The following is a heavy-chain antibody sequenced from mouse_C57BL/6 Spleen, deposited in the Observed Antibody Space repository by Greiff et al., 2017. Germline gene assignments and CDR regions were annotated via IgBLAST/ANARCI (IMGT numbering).Heavy chain of an antibody. CDR3: ARKGIYYDYPPFAY. CDR1: GYTFTSYW. V-gene: IGHV1-50*01. J-gene: IGHJ3*01. CDR2: IDPSDSYT. D-gene: IGHD2-4*01. Sequence: VQLQEPGAELVKPGASVKLSCKASGYTFTSYWMQWVKQRPGQGLEWIGEIDPSDSYTNYNQKFKGKATLTVDTSSSTAYMQLSSLTSEDSAVYYCARKGIYYDYPPFAYWGQGTLVTVSA.